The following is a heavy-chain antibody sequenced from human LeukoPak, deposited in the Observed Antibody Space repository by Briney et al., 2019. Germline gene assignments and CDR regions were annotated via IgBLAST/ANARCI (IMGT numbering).Heavy chain of an antibody. CDR2: IYYSGTT. CDR1: GGSISSSSYY. D-gene: IGHD2-2*01. V-gene: IGHV4-39*01. Sequence: SETLSLTCTVSGGSISSSSYYWGWIRQPPGKGLEWFGSIYYSGTTYDNPSLKSRVTISVDTSKNQFSLKLSSVTAADTAVYYCAAIKYCSSTNCFDYWGQGTLVTVSS. J-gene: IGHJ4*02. CDR3: AAIKYCSSTNCFDY.